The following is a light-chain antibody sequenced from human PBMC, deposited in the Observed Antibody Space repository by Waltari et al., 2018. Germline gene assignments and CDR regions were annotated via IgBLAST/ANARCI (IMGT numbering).Light chain of an antibody. CDR1: KWGDKY. CDR2: QDN. J-gene: IGLJ2*01. Sequence: SFELTQPPSVSVSPGETASITCSGDKWGDKYVSWYQHKPGQSPFLLIYQDNRRPSGIPERFSGSNSGNTATLTSSGTQAMDEADYYCQAWHTTTFVLFGGGTKLTVL. V-gene: IGLV3-1*01. CDR3: QAWHTTTFVL.